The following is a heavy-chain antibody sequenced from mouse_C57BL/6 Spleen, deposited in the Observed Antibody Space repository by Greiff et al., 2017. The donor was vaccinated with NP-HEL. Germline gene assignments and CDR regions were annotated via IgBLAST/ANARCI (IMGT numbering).Heavy chain of an antibody. CDR3: ARAHYYGSSYDAMDY. CDR2: IWGVGST. J-gene: IGHJ4*01. V-gene: IGHV2-6*01. D-gene: IGHD1-1*01. CDR1: GFSLTSYG. Sequence: QVQLKESGPGLVAPSQSLSITCTVSGFSLTSYGVDWVRQSPGKGLEWLGVIWGVGSTNYNSALKSRLSISKDNSKSQVFLKRNSLQTDDTAMYYCARAHYYGSSYDAMDYWGQGTSVTVSS.